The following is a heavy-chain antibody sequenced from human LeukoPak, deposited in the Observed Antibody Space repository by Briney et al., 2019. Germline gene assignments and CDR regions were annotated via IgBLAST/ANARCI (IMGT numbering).Heavy chain of an antibody. D-gene: IGHD6-19*01. Sequence: PGGSLRLSCAASGFPFDNYGMAWVRQAPGKGLEWVSGITGNGGTTAYADSVKGRFTISRDNAKNSLFLQMNSLRAEDTALYYCARDGPVAGVELDCWGQGTLVTVSS. CDR2: ITGNGGTT. J-gene: IGHJ4*02. V-gene: IGHV3-20*04. CDR1: GFPFDNYG. CDR3: ARDGPVAGVELDC.